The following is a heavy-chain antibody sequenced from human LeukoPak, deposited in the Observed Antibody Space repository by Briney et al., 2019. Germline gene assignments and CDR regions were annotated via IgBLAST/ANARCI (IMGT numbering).Heavy chain of an antibody. D-gene: IGHD3-22*01. CDR3: ARPYDSSGYYYSDAFDI. CDR2: MNPNSGNT. J-gene: IGHJ3*02. Sequence: ASVKVSCKASGYTFTSYDINWVRQATGQGLEWMGWMNPNSGNTGYAQKFQGSVTMTRNTSISTAYMELSSLRSEDTAVYYCARPYDSSGYYYSDAFDIWGQGTMVTVPS. V-gene: IGHV1-8*01. CDR1: GYTFTSYD.